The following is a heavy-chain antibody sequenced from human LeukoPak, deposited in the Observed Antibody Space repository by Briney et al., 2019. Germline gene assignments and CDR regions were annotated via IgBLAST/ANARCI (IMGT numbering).Heavy chain of an antibody. V-gene: IGHV3-72*01. CDR1: GFTLSDHY. Sequence: GGSLRLSCAASGFTLSDHYMDWVRQAPGKELEWVGRTRNKANRYTTEYAASVKGRFTISRDDSKNSLYLQINSLKTEDTAVYYCTRGGRYLPLDIWGQGTMVTVSS. CDR3: TRGGRYLPLDI. J-gene: IGHJ3*02. CDR2: TRNKANRYTT. D-gene: IGHD3-10*01.